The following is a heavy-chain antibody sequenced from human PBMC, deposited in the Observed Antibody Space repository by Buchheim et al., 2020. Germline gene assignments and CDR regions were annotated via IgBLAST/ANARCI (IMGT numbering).Heavy chain of an antibody. Sequence: EVQVLEAGGGLVQPGESLRLSCAASGFSLSSYAMTWVRQAPGKGLECVSYISGSGGSTYYADSMKGRFTISRDNSKNTLYLQMNSLRAEDTAVYYCAKGVSGGSYSEFDYWGQGAL. CDR2: ISGSGGST. V-gene: IGHV3-23*01. CDR1: GFSLSSYA. J-gene: IGHJ4*02. D-gene: IGHD1-26*01. CDR3: AKGVSGGSYSEFDY.